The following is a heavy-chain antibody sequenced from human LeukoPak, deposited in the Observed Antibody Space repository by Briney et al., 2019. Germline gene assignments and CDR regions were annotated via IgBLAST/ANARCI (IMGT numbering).Heavy chain of an antibody. CDR1: GGSISINTYH. Sequence: SETLSLTCTVSGGSISINTYHWSWIRQPPGKGLEWIGNIYSTGTTYYNPSLKSRITISFNTSKNQFSLKLTSVTAADTAIYYCARGTATSDHWGQGTLVTVSS. J-gene: IGHJ4*02. CDR2: IYSTGTT. V-gene: IGHV4-39*07. CDR3: ARGTATSDH.